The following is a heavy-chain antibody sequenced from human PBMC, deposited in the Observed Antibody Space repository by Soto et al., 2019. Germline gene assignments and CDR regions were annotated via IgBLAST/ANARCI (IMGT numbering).Heavy chain of an antibody. CDR1: GYSFTDYY. Sequence: QVHLVQSGAEVKKPGASVKVSCKASGYSFTDYYMHWVRQAPGQGLEWMGWINTKTGGTNYAQRVQGRVTMTGDTSINTDYMELSRLRSDDTAVYYCARVGPTGWFDPWGQGTVVTVSS. CDR3: ARVGPTGWFDP. V-gene: IGHV1-2*02. J-gene: IGHJ5*02. CDR2: INTKTGGT.